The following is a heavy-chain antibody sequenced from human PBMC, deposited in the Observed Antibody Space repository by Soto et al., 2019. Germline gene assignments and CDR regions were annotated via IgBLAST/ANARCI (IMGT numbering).Heavy chain of an antibody. J-gene: IGHJ4*02. V-gene: IGHV3-48*01. D-gene: IGHD3-9*01. Sequence: PGGSLRLSCAASGFTFSSYSMNWVRQAPGKGLEWISYISSSSSAIYYADTVRGRFTGSRDNAKNSLYLQMNSLRVEDAAVYYCVRQNWDSFFSYFASWGKETLVTVSS. CDR2: ISSSSSAI. CDR1: GFTFSSYS. CDR3: VRQNWDSFFSYFAS.